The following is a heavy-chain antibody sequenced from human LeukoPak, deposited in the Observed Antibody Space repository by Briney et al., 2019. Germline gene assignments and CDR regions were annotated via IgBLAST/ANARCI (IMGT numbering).Heavy chain of an antibody. CDR3: ARERLYSSGWYAGFDP. D-gene: IGHD6-19*01. CDR1: GFTVSSNY. Sequence: GGSLRLSCAASGFTVSSNYMSWVRQAPGKGLEWVSVIYSGGSTYYADSVKGRFTISRDNAKNSLYLQMNSLRAEDTAVYYCARERLYSSGWYAGFDPWGQGTLVTVSS. V-gene: IGHV3-53*01. J-gene: IGHJ5*02. CDR2: IYSGGST.